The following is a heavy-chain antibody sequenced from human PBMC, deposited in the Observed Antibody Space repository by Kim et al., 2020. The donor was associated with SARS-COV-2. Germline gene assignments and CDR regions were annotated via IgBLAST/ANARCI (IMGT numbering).Heavy chain of an antibody. CDR1: GFTFTTYW. J-gene: IGHJ4*02. CDR3: ARCTYYELSY. D-gene: IGHD3-3*01. V-gene: IGHV3-7*01. CDR2: IKKDGTEK. Sequence: WGSLRLSCVASGFTFTTYWMSWVRQAPGKGLEWVANIKKDGTEKNYVDSVKGRFTISRDNAKNALYLQMDSLRPEDTAVYYWARCTYYELSYWGQGTLVT.